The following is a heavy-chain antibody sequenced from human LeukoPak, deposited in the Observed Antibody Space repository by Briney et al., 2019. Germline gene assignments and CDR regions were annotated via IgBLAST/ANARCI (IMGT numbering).Heavy chain of an antibody. Sequence: ASVKVSCKASGFTFTGYYMHWVRQAPGQGLEWMGWINPNSGGTNYAQKFQGRVTMTRDTSISTAYMELSRLRSDDTAVYYCARSFWGYCSGGSCYESSAFDIWGQGTMVTVSS. CDR3: ARSFWGYCSGGSCYESSAFDI. V-gene: IGHV1-2*02. CDR2: INPNSGGT. CDR1: GFTFTGYY. D-gene: IGHD2-15*01. J-gene: IGHJ3*02.